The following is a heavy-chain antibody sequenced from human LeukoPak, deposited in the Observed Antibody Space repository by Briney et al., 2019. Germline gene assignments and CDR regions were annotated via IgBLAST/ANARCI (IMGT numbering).Heavy chain of an antibody. CDR2: MCPNSDNT. Sequence: GASVKVSCKASGYTFTSYDINWVRQATGQGLEWMGWMCPNSDNTGYAQKFQGRVTFTRDTSISTAYMELRSLTSEDTAVYYCARDYGGSSGWFDPWGQGTLVTVSS. J-gene: IGHJ5*02. V-gene: IGHV1-8*01. D-gene: IGHD4-23*01. CDR1: GYTFTSYD. CDR3: ARDYGGSSGWFDP.